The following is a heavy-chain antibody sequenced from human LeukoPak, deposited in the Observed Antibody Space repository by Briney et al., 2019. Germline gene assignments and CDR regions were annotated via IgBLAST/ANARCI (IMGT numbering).Heavy chain of an antibody. V-gene: IGHV3-64*01. CDR2: ISSNGGST. CDR1: GFTFSSYA. Sequence: GGSLRLSCAASGFTFSSYAMHWVRQAPGKGLEYVSAISSNGGSTYYANSVKGRFTISRDNSKNTLYLQMGSLRAEDMAVYYCARNMDTAIGDYWGQGTLVTVSS. J-gene: IGHJ4*02. D-gene: IGHD5-18*01. CDR3: ARNMDTAIGDY.